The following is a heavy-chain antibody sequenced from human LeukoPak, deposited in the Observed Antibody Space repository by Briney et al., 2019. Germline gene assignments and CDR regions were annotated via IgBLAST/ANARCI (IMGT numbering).Heavy chain of an antibody. CDR2: ISSGSGYI. D-gene: IGHD2-15*01. CDR1: GFTFSTYS. J-gene: IGHJ4*02. Sequence: GGSPRISCAASGFTFSTYSMNWVRQAPGKGLEWVSSISSGSGYIYYADSVKGRFTISRDNAKNSLYLQMNSLRAEDTAVYYCARDGVYCSGGSCDRLDYWGQGTLVTVSS. CDR3: ARDGVYCSGGSCDRLDY. V-gene: IGHV3-21*01.